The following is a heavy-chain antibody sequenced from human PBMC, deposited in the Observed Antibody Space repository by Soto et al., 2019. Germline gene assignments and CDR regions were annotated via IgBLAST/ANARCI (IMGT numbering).Heavy chain of an antibody. CDR2: ISPYSGHT. CDR1: GYTFTTFG. Sequence: QVQLVQSGTEVQKPGASVKVSCKASGYTFTTFGITWVRQAPGQGLEWMGWISPYSGHTNSAQKFQGRVTMTTDTPTSTAYMELGSLRSDDTAVYYCARDRLPNASYAGEYFDYWGQGTLVTVSS. V-gene: IGHV1-18*01. CDR3: ARDRLPNASYAGEYFDY. J-gene: IGHJ4*02. D-gene: IGHD2-2*01.